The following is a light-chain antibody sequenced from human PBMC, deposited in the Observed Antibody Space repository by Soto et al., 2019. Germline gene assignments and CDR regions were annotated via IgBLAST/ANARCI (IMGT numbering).Light chain of an antibody. CDR1: SSDVGGYNY. Sequence: QSALTQPASVSGSPGQSITISCTGTSSDVGGYNYVSWYQQHPGKAPKLMIYEVSNRPSGVSNRFSGSKSGNTASLTISGLQAEDEADYYCSSYTSRRPRGFGTGTKLTVL. CDR2: EVS. CDR3: SSYTSRRPRG. J-gene: IGLJ1*01. V-gene: IGLV2-14*01.